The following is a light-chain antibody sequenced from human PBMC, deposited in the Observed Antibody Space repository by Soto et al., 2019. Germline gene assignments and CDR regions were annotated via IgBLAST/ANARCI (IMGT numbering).Light chain of an antibody. CDR3: QQYTNWPPLT. V-gene: IGKV3-15*01. Sequence: EIVMTQSPATLSVSPGEGATLSCRASQNIHNDLAWYQQKPGQAPRLLIYDTSTRATGIPARFSGSGSGTEFTLTISSLQSEDFAVSYCQQYTNWPPLTFGGGTKVEI. CDR1: QNIHND. J-gene: IGKJ4*01. CDR2: DTS.